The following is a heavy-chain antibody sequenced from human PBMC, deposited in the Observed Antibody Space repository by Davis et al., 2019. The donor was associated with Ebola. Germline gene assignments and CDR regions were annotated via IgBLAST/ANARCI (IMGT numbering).Heavy chain of an antibody. V-gene: IGHV3-9*01. CDR3: ARDRAGSYDFWSGYSTPTDYYYGMDV. CDR2: ISWDGSKK. J-gene: IGHJ6*02. D-gene: IGHD3-3*01. Sequence: SLKISCVASGFTFDDFAMFWVRQTPGKGLEWVAGISWDGSKKGYAASVKGRFTISRDNAKNSLYLQMNSLRAEDTAVYYCARDRAGSYDFWSGYSTPTDYYYGMDVWGQGTTVTVSS. CDR1: GFTFDDFA.